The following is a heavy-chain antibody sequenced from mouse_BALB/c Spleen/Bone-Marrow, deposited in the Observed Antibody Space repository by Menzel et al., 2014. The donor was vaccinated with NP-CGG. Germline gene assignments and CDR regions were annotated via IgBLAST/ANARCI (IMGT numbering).Heavy chain of an antibody. CDR1: GYTLTSYW. CDR2: INPSTGYT. V-gene: IGHV1-7*01. CDR3: AREDKCYRYDGPFDY. J-gene: IGHJ2*01. Sequence: QVQLQQSGAELAKPGASVKMSCKASGYTLTSYWMHWVKQRPGQGLEWIGYINPSTGYTEYNQKFKDKARLTADKSSSTTYMHLNSLTSEDSAVYFCAREDKCYRYDGPFDYWGQGTTLTVSS. D-gene: IGHD2-14*01.